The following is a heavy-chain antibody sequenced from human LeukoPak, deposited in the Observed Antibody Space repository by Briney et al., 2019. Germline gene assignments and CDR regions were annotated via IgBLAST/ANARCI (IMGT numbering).Heavy chain of an antibody. CDR3: ARDVRYSGYEERGYSHGRKSFDY. CDR2: ISAYNGNT. D-gene: IGHD5-12*01. V-gene: IGHV1-18*01. Sequence: ASVKVSCKASGYTFTSYGISWVRQAPGQGLEWMGWISAYNGNTNYAQKLQGRVTMTTDTSTSTAYMELRSLRSDDTAVYYCARDVRYSGYEERGYSHGRKSFDYWGQGTLVTVSS. J-gene: IGHJ4*02. CDR1: GYTFTSYG.